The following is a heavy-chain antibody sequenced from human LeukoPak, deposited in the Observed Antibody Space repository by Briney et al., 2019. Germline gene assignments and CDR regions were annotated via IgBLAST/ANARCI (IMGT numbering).Heavy chain of an antibody. CDR2: ISAYNGNT. CDR1: GGTFSSYA. Sequence: GASVKVSCKASGGTFSSYAISWVRQAPGQGLEWMGWISAYNGNTNYAQKLQGRVTMTTDTSTSTAYMELRSLRSDDTAVYYCAKSSGWYQADNWFDPWGQGTLVTVSS. D-gene: IGHD6-19*01. V-gene: IGHV1-18*01. J-gene: IGHJ5*02. CDR3: AKSSGWYQADNWFDP.